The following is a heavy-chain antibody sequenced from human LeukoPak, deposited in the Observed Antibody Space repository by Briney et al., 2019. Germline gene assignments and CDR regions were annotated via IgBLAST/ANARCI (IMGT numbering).Heavy chain of an antibody. CDR2: IYYSRST. CDR1: GCTISSNSLY. V-gene: IGHV4-39*01. D-gene: IGHD6-19*01. CDR3: ARHQWLGPFDY. Sequence: PSETLTLTCAVSGCTISSNSLYWGWNRQAPGLGLARLGSIYYSRSTYSNSCLKSRATISVATSKNKFSLRLSSVTAAVTAVYCCARHQWLGPFDYWGVGTLVTVSS. J-gene: IGHJ4*02.